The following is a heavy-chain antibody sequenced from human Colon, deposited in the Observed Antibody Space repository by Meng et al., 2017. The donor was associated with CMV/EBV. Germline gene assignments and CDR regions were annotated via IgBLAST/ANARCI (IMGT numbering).Heavy chain of an antibody. D-gene: IGHD5-12*01. CDR1: GYTFSNYG. V-gene: IGHV1-18*01. J-gene: IGHJ2*01. Sequence: SGYTFSNYGFSWIRQARGQGPEWMGWISTKNGNTNYAQKFQGRVTMTIETSTNTAYMELRSLRSDDTAFYYCARDPVATSGRYFDLWGRGTLVTVSS. CDR2: ISTKNGNT. CDR3: ARDPVATSGRYFDL.